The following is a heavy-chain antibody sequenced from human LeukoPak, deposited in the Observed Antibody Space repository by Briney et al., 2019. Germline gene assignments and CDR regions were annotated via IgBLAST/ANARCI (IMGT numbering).Heavy chain of an antibody. J-gene: IGHJ4*02. CDR1: GGSFSGYY. CDR3: AETPLPDFGFDY. CDR2: INHSGST. Sequence: PSETLSLTCAVYGGSFSGYYWSWIRQPPGKGLEWIGEINHSGSTNYNPSLKSRVTISVDTSKNQFPLKLSSVTAADTAVYYCAETPLPDFGFDYWGQGTLVTVSS. V-gene: IGHV4-34*01. D-gene: IGHD1-14*01.